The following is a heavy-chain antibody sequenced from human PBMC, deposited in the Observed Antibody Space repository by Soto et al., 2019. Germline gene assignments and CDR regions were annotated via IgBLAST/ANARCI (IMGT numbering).Heavy chain of an antibody. J-gene: IGHJ4*02. D-gene: IGHD3-22*01. Sequence: PGGSLRLSCAASGFTFSSYSMNWVRQAPGKGLEWVSSISSSSSYIYYADSVKGRFTISRDNAKNSLYLQMNSLRAEDTAVYYCAGELSSDYYDSSGYFFYYWGQGTLVTVSS. V-gene: IGHV3-21*01. CDR2: ISSSSSYI. CDR3: AGELSSDYYDSSGYFFYY. CDR1: GFTFSSYS.